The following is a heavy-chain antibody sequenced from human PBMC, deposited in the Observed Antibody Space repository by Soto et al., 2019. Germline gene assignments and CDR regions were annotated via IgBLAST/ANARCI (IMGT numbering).Heavy chain of an antibody. Sequence: WSLRLSCAASGFTFSSYAMSWVRQAPGKGLEWVSAISGSGGSTYYADSVKGRFTISRDNSKNTLYLQMNSLRAEDTAVYYCAKAYRRYCSGGSCYLFDYWGQGTLVTVSS. J-gene: IGHJ4*02. CDR2: ISGSGGST. CDR3: AKAYRRYCSGGSCYLFDY. D-gene: IGHD2-15*01. V-gene: IGHV3-23*01. CDR1: GFTFSSYA.